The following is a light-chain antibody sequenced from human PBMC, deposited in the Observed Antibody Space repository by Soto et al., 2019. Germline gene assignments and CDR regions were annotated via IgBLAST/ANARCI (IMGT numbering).Light chain of an antibody. J-gene: IGKJ5*01. CDR2: DAS. Sequence: IVFTQSPSTLSLSPGERATLSCRASQSVSSYLAWYQQKPGQAPRLLIYDASNRATGIPARFSGSGSGTDFTLTISSLEPEDFAVYYCQQRSNWPLITFGQGTLLEIK. V-gene: IGKV3-11*01. CDR1: QSVSSY. CDR3: QQRSNWPLIT.